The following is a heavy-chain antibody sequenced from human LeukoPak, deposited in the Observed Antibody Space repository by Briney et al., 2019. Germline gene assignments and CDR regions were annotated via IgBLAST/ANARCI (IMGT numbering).Heavy chain of an antibody. Sequence: PSQTLPLTCTVSGASISSGAYYWTWIRQHPEKGLEWIGYIYYTGHTYYNPSLQSRLTMSVDASKNQFSLKISSVTAADTAVYYCAGEGRGYGFMDVWGEGTTVSVSS. CDR2: IYYTGHT. J-gene: IGHJ6*03. V-gene: IGHV4-31*03. CDR1: GASISSGAYY. CDR3: AGEGRGYGFMDV. D-gene: IGHD5-12*01.